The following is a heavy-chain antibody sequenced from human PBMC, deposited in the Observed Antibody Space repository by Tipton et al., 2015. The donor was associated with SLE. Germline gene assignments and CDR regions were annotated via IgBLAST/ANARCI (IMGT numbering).Heavy chain of an antibody. CDR1: GGTFSSYA. CDR2: VIPIFGTA. J-gene: IGHJ4*02. Sequence: QSGAEVKKPGSSVKVSCKASGGTFSSYAISWVRQAPGQGLECMGGVIPIFGTANYAQKFQGRVTITADESTSTAYMELSSLRSEDTAVYYCARLVGATTGASFDYWGQGTLVTVSS. D-gene: IGHD1-26*01. CDR3: ARLVGATTGASFDY. V-gene: IGHV1-69*01.